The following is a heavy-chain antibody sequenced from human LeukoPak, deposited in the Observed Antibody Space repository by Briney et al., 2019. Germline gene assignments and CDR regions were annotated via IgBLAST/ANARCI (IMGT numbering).Heavy chain of an antibody. D-gene: IGHD3-3*01. CDR3: AKDWSGAFDY. J-gene: IGHJ4*02. Sequence: GGSLRLSYAASGFTFDDYAMHWVRQAPGKGLEWVSGISWNSGSIGYADSVKGRFTISRDNAKNSLYLQMNSLRAEDTALYYCAKDWSGAFDYWGQGTLVTVSS. CDR1: GFTFDDYA. V-gene: IGHV3-9*01. CDR2: ISWNSGSI.